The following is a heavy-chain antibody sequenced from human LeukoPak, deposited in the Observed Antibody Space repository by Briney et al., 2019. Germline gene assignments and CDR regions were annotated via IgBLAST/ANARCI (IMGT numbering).Heavy chain of an antibody. CDR3: ARDPVGWNFFGQGYLDN. D-gene: IGHD1-7*01. CDR2: ISGYNGNA. CDR1: GYTFSNPG. V-gene: IGHV1-18*01. Sequence: ASVKVSCKTSGYTFSNPGISWVRQAPGQGLEWVGWISGYNGNANYAQKFQGRVTMTTETSTSTAHLEFRSLTSDDTGVYYCARDPVGWNFFGQGYLDNWGQGSLVTVSS. J-gene: IGHJ4*02.